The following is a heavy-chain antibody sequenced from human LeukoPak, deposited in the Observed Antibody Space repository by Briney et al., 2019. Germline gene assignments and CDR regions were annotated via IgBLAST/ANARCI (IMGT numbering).Heavy chain of an antibody. CDR2: IGSSSSYI. CDR1: GFTFSSYW. V-gene: IGHV3-21*01. CDR3: ASSFD. J-gene: IGHJ4*02. D-gene: IGHD3-10*01. Sequence: PGGSLRLSCAASGFTFSSYWMSWVRQAPGKGLEWVSSIGSSSSYIYYADSVKGRFTISRDNAKNSLYLQMNSLRAEDTAVYYCASSFDWGQGTLVTVSS.